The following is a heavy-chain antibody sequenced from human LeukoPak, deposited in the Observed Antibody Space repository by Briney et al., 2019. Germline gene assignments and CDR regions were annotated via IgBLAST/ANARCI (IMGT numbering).Heavy chain of an antibody. Sequence: PGGSLRLSCAASGFTFSSCAMSWVRQAPGKGLEWISTISYSGDNTYYADSVKGRFTFSRDNSKNTLYLQMNSLRAEDTAVYYCAKQMPYYDILAGYFDYWGQGTLVTVSS. CDR2: ISYSGDNT. D-gene: IGHD3-9*01. CDR3: AKQMPYYDILAGYFDY. V-gene: IGHV3-23*01. CDR1: GFTFSSCA. J-gene: IGHJ4*02.